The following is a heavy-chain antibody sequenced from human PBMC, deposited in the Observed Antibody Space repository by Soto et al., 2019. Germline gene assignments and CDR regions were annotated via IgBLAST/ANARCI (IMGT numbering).Heavy chain of an antibody. J-gene: IGHJ4*02. CDR3: ARFWGPITAAVDDY. CDR1: GFTFSNFG. V-gene: IGHV3-30*03. Sequence: QVQVVESGGGVVQPGRSLRLSCAASGFTFSNFGMQWGRQAPGKGLDWVASISYDGNLKYSADSVKGRFTISRDNSKNTLYLQMNSLRSEDTAVYYCARFWGPITAAVDDYWGPGTLVSVSS. CDR2: ISYDGNLK. D-gene: IGHD6-13*01.